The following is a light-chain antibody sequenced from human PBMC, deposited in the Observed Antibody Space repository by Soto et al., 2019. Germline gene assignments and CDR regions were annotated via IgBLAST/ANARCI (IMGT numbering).Light chain of an antibody. CDR2: GAS. Sequence: EIVMTQSPSTLYVFPGEIDTLWCRASQSVSSNLAWYQQKPGQAPRLLIYGASTRATGIPDRISGSGSEADFTLTISRLEPEDFAVYYCQQYGDSPITFGQGTRLEIK. J-gene: IGKJ5*01. CDR1: QSVSSN. V-gene: IGKV3-20*01. CDR3: QQYGDSPIT.